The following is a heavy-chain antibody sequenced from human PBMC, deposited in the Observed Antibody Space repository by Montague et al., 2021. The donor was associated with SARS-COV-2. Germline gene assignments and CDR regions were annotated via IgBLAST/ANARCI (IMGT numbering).Heavy chain of an antibody. CDR1: GFTFSRNT. V-gene: IGHV3-30-3*01. CDR2: TSYEGSKT. Sequence: SLRLSCAASGFTFSRNTMHWVRQAPGKGLEWVAVTSYEGSKTNYADSVKGRFTVSRDNSKNTLYLQMNSLRAEDTAVYYCAKGSALWFGEPNHDAFDIWGQGTMVTVSS. CDR3: AKGSALWFGEPNHDAFDI. J-gene: IGHJ3*02. D-gene: IGHD3-10*01.